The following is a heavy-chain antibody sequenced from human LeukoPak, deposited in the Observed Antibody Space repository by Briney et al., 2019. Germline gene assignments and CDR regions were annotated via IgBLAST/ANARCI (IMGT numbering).Heavy chain of an antibody. D-gene: IGHD4-17*01. J-gene: IGHJ4*02. CDR1: GFPPLFFG. V-gene: IGHV3-30*18. CDR3: AKDEGGDYVGLDY. Sequence: GGALGTSCAKPGFPPLFFGMPWGRPAPGKGAGGGAVISDDGTKEYYAGSVKGRFTVSRDNSKNTLFLQMNSLRTEDTAVYYCAKDEGGDYVGLDYWGQGTLVTVSS. CDR2: ISDDGTKE.